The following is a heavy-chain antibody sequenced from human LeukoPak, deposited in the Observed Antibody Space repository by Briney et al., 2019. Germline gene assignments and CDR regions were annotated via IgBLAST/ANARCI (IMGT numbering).Heavy chain of an antibody. CDR2: IYYSGST. V-gene: IGHV4-39*07. CDR1: GGSISSSSYY. J-gene: IGHJ4*02. Sequence: RTSETLSLPCTVSGGSISSSSYYWGWIRPPPREGLGWIGSIYYSGSTYCNPSLKSRVTISVDTSKNQFSLKLSSVTAADTAVYYCANYGGNSGDEIWGQGTLVTVSS. CDR3: ANYGGNSGDEI. D-gene: IGHD4-23*01.